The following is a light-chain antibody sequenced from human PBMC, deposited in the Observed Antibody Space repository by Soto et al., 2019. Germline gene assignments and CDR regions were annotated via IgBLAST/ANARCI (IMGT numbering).Light chain of an antibody. CDR3: LQDFSYPRT. CDR1: QGIRNE. V-gene: IGKV1-6*01. J-gene: IGKJ1*01. Sequence: ALQMTQSPSSLSASVGDRVTITCRASQGIRNELGWYQQKPGKAPKVLIYASSTLHSGVPSRFSGSGSGTDFTLTISSLQPEDFATYYCLQDFSYPRTFGQGTKVEIK. CDR2: ASS.